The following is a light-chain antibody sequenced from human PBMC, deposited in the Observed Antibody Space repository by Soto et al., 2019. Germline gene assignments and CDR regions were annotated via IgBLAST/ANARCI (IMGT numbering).Light chain of an antibody. CDR1: QSVSGSY. V-gene: IGKV3-20*01. CDR3: QQYGSSSIFT. J-gene: IGKJ3*01. CDR2: GAS. Sequence: EIVLTQSPGTLSLSPGERATLSCRASQSVSGSYLAWYQQKPGQAPRLLIYGASSRATGIPDRFSGSGSGTDFTLTISRLEPEDFAVYYCQQYGSSSIFTFGPGTKVDIK.